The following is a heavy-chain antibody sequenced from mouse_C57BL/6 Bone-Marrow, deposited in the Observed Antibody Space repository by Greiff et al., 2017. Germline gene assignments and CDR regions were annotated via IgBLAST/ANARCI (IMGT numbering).Heavy chain of an antibody. CDR2: FHPYNDDT. V-gene: IGHV1-47*01. CDR3: ARGGNYGGYYFDY. CDR1: GYTFTTYP. Sequence: QVQLQQSGAELVQPGASVKMSCTASGYTFTTYPIEWMQQNHGKSLEWIGNFHPYNDDTKYNDKFKGKATLTVEKSSSTVYLELSRLTSDDSAVYYCARGGNYGGYYFDYWGQGTTLTVSS. J-gene: IGHJ2*01. D-gene: IGHD2-1*01.